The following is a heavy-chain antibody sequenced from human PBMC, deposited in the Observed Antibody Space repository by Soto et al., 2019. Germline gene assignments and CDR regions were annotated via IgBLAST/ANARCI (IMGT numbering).Heavy chain of an antibody. Sequence: QVQLQELGPGLVKPSQTLSLTCTVSGGSISSGGYYWSWIRQHPGKGLEWIRYIYYSGSTYYNPSLKSRVTISVDTSKNQFSLKLSSVTAADTAVYYCARFGDYYGSGSYPTNWFDPWGQGTLVTVSS. CDR1: GGSISSGGYY. CDR3: ARFGDYYGSGSYPTNWFDP. CDR2: IYYSGST. D-gene: IGHD3-10*01. V-gene: IGHV4-31*03. J-gene: IGHJ5*02.